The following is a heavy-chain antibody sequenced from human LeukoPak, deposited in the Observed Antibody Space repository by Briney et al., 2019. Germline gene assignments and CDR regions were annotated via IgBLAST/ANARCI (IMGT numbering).Heavy chain of an antibody. CDR1: GYTFNSYG. CDR3: ARDLGWELQHFFDH. V-gene: IGHV1-18*01. CDR2: ISVYNGQT. Sequence: GASVKVSCKASGYTFNSYGINWVRQAPGQGLEWMGWISVYNGQTNYAHKFQGRVTMTTDTSTRTVYMELRSLRSDDTAVYYRARDLGWELQHFFDHWGQGTLVTVSA. J-gene: IGHJ4*02. D-gene: IGHD1-26*01.